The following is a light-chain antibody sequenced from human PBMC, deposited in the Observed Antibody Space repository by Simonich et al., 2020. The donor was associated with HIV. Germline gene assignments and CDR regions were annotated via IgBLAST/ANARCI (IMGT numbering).Light chain of an antibody. J-gene: IGKJ2*01. CDR2: DAS. CDR1: QGISSA. CDR3: QQSYSTLPYT. Sequence: AIQLTQSPSSLSASVGDRVTINCRASQGISSALAWYQQKPGKAPKLLIYDASNLESGVPSRFSGSGSGTDFTLTISSLQPEDFAPYYCQQSYSTLPYTFGQGTKLEIK. V-gene: IGKV1-13*02.